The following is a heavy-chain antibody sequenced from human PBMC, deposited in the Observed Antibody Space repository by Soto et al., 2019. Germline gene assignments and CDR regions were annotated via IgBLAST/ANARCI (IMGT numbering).Heavy chain of an antibody. V-gene: IGHV5-51*01. CDR1: GYSFTSYW. Sequence: GESLKISCKGSGYSFTSYWIGWVRQMPGKGLEWMGIIYPGDSDTRYSPSFQGQVTISADKSISTAYLQWSSLKASDTAMYYCVRRRIKYCGSDCYSNNWFDPWGQGTLVTVSS. J-gene: IGHJ5*02. CDR2: IYPGDSDT. CDR3: VRRRIKYCGSDCYSNNWFDP. D-gene: IGHD2-21*02.